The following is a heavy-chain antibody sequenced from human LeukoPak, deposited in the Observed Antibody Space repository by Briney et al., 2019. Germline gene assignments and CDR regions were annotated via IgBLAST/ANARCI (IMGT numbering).Heavy chain of an antibody. CDR2: ISGSGGST. CDR1: GFTFSSYV. D-gene: IGHD3-22*01. J-gene: IGHJ4*02. Sequence: GGSLRLSCAASGFTFSSYVMSWVRQAPGKGLEWVSAISGSGGSTCYADSVKGRFTISRDNSKNTLYLQMNSLRAEDTAVYYCAKRGEADSSGYPLDYWGQGTLVTVSS. CDR3: AKRGEADSSGYPLDY. V-gene: IGHV3-23*01.